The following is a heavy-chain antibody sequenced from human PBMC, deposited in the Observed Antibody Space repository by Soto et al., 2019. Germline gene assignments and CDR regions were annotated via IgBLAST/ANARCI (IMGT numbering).Heavy chain of an antibody. V-gene: IGHV1-18*01. CDR2: ISAYNGNT. Sequence: ASVKVSCKASGYTFTSYGITWVRQAPGQGLEWMGWISAYNGNTNHAQKLQGRVTMTTDTSTSRAYMELRSGRSDVTAVYYCAGAGDSSGFLNWFDPWGQGTLVAVAS. CDR3: AGAGDSSGFLNWFDP. CDR1: GYTFTSYG. J-gene: IGHJ5*02. D-gene: IGHD3-22*01.